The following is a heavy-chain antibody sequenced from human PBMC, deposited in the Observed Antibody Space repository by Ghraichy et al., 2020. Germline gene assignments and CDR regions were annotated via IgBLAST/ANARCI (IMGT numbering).Heavy chain of an antibody. CDR1: GFIFSSSA. CDR3: VKGEGGWGITDY. D-gene: IGHD6-19*01. CDR2: ISANGEDT. J-gene: IGHJ4*02. V-gene: IGHV3-23*01. Sequence: GGSLRLSCAGSGFIFSSSAMTWVRQAPGKGLEWVSAISANGEDTYYADSVKGRFTISRDNSKNTLYLQMSGLRADDTALYSCVKGEGGWGITDYWGQGTLVSVSS.